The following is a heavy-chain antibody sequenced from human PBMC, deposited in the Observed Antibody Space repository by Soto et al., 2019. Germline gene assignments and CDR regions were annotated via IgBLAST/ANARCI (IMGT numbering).Heavy chain of an antibody. CDR1: GGTFSSYA. D-gene: IGHD1-26*01. CDR2: IIPIFGTA. J-gene: IGHJ4*02. V-gene: IGHV1-69*13. Sequence: ASVKVSCKASGGTFSSYAISWVRQAPGQGLEWMGGIIPIFGTANYAQKFQGRVTITADESTSTAYMELSSLRSEDTAVYYCARDSLIVGATWSFDYWGQGTLVTVSS. CDR3: ARDSLIVGATWSFDY.